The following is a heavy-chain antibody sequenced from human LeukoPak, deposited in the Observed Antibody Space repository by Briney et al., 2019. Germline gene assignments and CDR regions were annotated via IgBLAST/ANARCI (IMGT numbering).Heavy chain of an antibody. CDR1: EFTFSSYD. V-gene: IGHV3-30*18. CDR3: AKFTTVNMYFHH. D-gene: IGHD4-11*01. CDR2: ISYDGSNK. Sequence: PGGSLRLSCAASEFTFSSYDIHWVRQAPGKGLEWVAVISYDGSNKYYADSVKGRFTISRDNSKNTLYLQMNSLRVEDTAVYYCAKFTTVNMYFHHWGQGTLVTVSS. J-gene: IGHJ1*01.